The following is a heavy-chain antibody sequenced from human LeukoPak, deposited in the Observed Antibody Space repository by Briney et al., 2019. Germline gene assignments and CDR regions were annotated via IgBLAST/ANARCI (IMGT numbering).Heavy chain of an antibody. Sequence: GGSLRLSCAASGFMFSSYWMTWVRQTPGKGLEWVAKIRQDESEKYYVDSVKGRFTISRDNAKNSLYLQMNSLRAEDTAVYYCARGLSYSSSFSYWGQGTLVTVSS. D-gene: IGHD6-13*01. V-gene: IGHV3-7*01. CDR3: ARGLSYSSSFSY. CDR2: IRQDESEK. CDR1: GFMFSSYW. J-gene: IGHJ4*02.